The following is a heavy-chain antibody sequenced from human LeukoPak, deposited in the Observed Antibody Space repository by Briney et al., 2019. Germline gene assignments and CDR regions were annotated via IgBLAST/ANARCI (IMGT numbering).Heavy chain of an antibody. CDR1: GGSISSSSYY. CDR2: IYYSGNT. J-gene: IGHJ4*02. D-gene: IGHD5-18*01. CDR3: ASLETGIQAWVY. Sequence: SETLSLTCTVSGGSISSSSYYWGWIRQPPGKGLEWIGSIYYSGNTYYNPSLKSRVTISVDTSMNHFSLKLSSVAAADTAVYYCASLETGIQAWVYWGQGTLVTVSS. V-gene: IGHV4-39*02.